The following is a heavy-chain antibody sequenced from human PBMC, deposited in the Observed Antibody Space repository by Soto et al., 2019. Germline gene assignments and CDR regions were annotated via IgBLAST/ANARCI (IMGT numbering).Heavy chain of an antibody. V-gene: IGHV4-59*01. Sequence: SETLSLTCTVSGGSISSYYWSWIRQPPGKGLEWIGYIYYSGSTNYNPSLKSRVTISVDTSKNQFSLKLSSVTAADTAVYYCARDQIGYSYGSTIVWFDPWGQGTLVTVS. CDR2: IYYSGST. CDR3: ARDQIGYSYGSTIVWFDP. CDR1: GGSISSYY. J-gene: IGHJ5*02. D-gene: IGHD5-18*01.